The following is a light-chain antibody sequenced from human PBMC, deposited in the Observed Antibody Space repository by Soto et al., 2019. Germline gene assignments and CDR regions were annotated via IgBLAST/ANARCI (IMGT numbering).Light chain of an antibody. Sequence: EIVMTQSPLTLPVTPGEPASISCRSSLILLYNNTYNYLDWYVQKPGQSPQLLIYFGSNRAPGVPDRFSGSGSGTDFTLKINRVEAEDVGTYYCMQALQSLTFGQGTRLEI. CDR2: FGS. V-gene: IGKV2-28*01. CDR1: LILLYNNTYNY. CDR3: MQALQSLT. J-gene: IGKJ5*01.